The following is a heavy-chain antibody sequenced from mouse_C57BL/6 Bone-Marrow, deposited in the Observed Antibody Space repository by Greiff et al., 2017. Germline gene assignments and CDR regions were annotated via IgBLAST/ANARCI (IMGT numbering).Heavy chain of an antibody. CDR3: ASFRRWAMDY. CDR2: ISSGSSTI. Sequence: EVMLVESGGGLVKPGGSLKLSCAASGFTFSDYGMHWVRQAPEKGLEWVAYISSGSSTIYYADTVKGRFTISRDNAKNTLFLQMTSLRSEDTAMYYCASFRRWAMDYWGQGTSVTVSS. J-gene: IGHJ4*01. V-gene: IGHV5-17*01. CDR1: GFTFSDYG. D-gene: IGHD1-1*01.